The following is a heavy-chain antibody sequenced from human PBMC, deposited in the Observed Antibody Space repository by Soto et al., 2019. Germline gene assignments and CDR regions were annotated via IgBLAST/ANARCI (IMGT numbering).Heavy chain of an antibody. V-gene: IGHV4-30-4*01. CDR3: ARSPRGLGNFDY. CDR1: GGSISSDDYY. CDR2: IYYRGTT. Sequence: QVQLQESGPGLVKPSQTLSLTCTVSGGSISSDDYYWSWIRQPPGKGLEWIGYIYYRGTTYYNSSLKIRITISVATSKNRFSLNLSSVTAADTAVYYCARSPRGLGNFDYWGQGTLVTVSS. D-gene: IGHD3-10*01. J-gene: IGHJ4*02.